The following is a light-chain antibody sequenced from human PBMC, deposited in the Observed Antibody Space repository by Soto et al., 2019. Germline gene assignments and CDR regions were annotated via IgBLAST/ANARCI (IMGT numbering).Light chain of an antibody. V-gene: IGKV3-20*01. CDR2: GAS. CDR1: QSVSSSY. J-gene: IGKJ1*01. Sequence: EIVLTQSPGTLSLSPGERATLSCRASQSVSSSYLAWYQQKPGQAPRLLIYGASSRATGIPDRFRGSGSGTDFTLTISRLEPEDFAVYYCQQYASSPTTFGHGTRVDIK. CDR3: QQYASSPTT.